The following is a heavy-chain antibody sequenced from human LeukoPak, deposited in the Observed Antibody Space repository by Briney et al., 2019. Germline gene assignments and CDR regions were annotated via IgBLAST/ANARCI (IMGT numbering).Heavy chain of an antibody. J-gene: IGHJ4*02. CDR2: IKQDGSEK. CDR3: ARGLSYAVAYGDY. D-gene: IGHD6-19*01. V-gene: IGHV3-7*01. CDR1: GFTVSSNY. Sequence: GGSLRLSCAASGFTVSSNYMSWVRQAPGKGLEWVANIKQDGSEKYYVDSVKGRFTISRDNAKNSLYLQMNSLRADDTAVYYCARGLSYAVAYGDYWGQGTLVTVSS.